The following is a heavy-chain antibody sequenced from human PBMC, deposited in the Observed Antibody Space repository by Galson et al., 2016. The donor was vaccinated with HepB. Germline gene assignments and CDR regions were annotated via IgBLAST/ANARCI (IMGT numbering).Heavy chain of an antibody. V-gene: IGHV1-3*01. Sequence: SVKVSCKASGYTFTSYAIHWVRQAPGQRLEWMGWINPGNGSTEYSQNFQGRVTITRDTSASIVYMELSSLRSEDTTVYYCARGMSRGVINPPARFDPWGQGTLVTVSS. CDR3: ARGMSRGVINPPARFDP. J-gene: IGHJ5*02. D-gene: IGHD3-10*01. CDR2: INPGNGST. CDR1: GYTFTSYA.